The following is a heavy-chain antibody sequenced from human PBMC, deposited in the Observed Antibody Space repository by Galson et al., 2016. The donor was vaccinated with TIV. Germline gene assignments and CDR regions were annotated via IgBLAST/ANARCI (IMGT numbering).Heavy chain of an antibody. CDR1: GDSVSSNSAT. D-gene: IGHD3-10*01. CDR2: AYYRSKWYN. J-gene: IGHJ5*02. Sequence: CAISGDSVSSNSATWNWIRQSPSRGLEWLGRAYYRSKWYNDYADSVTGRIAIKPDTARNQFSLQLYSVTPEDTAVYYCARGGDYGSDDYYGNWFDPWGQGTLVTVSS. CDR3: ARGGDYGSDDYYGNWFDP. V-gene: IGHV6-1*01.